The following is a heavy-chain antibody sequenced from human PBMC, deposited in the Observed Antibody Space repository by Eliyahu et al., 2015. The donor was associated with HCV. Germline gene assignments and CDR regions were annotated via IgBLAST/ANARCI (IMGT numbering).Heavy chain of an antibody. J-gene: IGHJ6*03. CDR2: XKSKTDGGTT. CDR3: TTGAPGGFDYYLDV. Sequence: EVQLVESGGGLVKPGGSLRLSCAASGLPFXKAWXSWVRQAPGKGLGWIGRXKSKTDGGTTDYAAPVKGRFTISRDDSKSTLYLQMNSLKTEDTAVYYCTTGAPGGFDYYLDVWGQGTTVTVSS. CDR1: GLPFXKAW. D-gene: IGHD3-10*01. V-gene: IGHV3-15*01.